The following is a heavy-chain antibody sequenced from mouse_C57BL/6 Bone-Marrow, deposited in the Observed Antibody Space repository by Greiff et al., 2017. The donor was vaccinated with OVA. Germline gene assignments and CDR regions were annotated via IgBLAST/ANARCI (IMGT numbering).Heavy chain of an antibody. Sequence: EVKLVESGGGLVKPGGSLKLSCAASGFTFSSYAMSWVRQTPEKRLEWVATISDGGSYTYYPDNVKGRFTISRDNAKNNLYLQMSHLKSEDTAMYYCARDTPKSYFDYWGQGTTLTVSS. V-gene: IGHV5-4*01. CDR1: GFTFSSYA. J-gene: IGHJ2*01. CDR3: ARDTPKSYFDY. CDR2: ISDGGSYT.